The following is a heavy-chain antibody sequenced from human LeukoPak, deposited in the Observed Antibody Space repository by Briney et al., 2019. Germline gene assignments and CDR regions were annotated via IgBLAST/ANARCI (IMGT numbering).Heavy chain of an antibody. CDR1: GFSISSYY. J-gene: IGHJ5*02. V-gene: IGHV4-4*07. CDR2: IYTSGST. Sequence: SETLSLTCTVSGFSISSYYWSWLRQPAGKGLEWVGRIYTSGSTNYNPSLNSRVTMSVDTSKNQFSLKLSSVTAADTAVYYCARDTWTNWFDPWGQGTLVTVSS. D-gene: IGHD3/OR15-3a*01. CDR3: ARDTWTNWFDP.